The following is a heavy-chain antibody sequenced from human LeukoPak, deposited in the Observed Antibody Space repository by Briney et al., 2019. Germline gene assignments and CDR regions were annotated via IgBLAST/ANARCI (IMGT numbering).Heavy chain of an antibody. CDR2: ISSYSTYI. CDR1: GVSFSDYS. D-gene: IGHD1-26*01. V-gene: IGHV3-21*01. J-gene: IGHJ4*02. CDR3: VVGGGIY. Sequence: GGSLRLSCAASGVSFSDYSMNWVRQAPGKGLEWVSFISSYSTYIYYADSLKGRFTISRGNARNTLHLQMNSLRADDTAVYYCVVGGGIYWGQGTLITVS.